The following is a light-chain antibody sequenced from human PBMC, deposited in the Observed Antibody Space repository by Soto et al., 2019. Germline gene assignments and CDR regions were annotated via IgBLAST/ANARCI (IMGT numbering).Light chain of an antibody. J-gene: IGLJ2*01. Sequence: QSAPTQPPSASGSPGQSVTISCTGTSSDVGGYNYVSWYQQYPGKAPKLMIYEVSKRPSGVPDRFSGSKSGNTASLTVSGLQAEDEADYYCSSYAGSNNLVFGGGTKLTVL. CDR3: SSYAGSNNLV. CDR2: EVS. V-gene: IGLV2-8*01. CDR1: SSDVGGYNY.